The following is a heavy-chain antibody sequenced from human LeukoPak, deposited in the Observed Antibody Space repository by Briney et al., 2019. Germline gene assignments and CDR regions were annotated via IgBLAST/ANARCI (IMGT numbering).Heavy chain of an antibody. CDR1: GYRVMDYW. D-gene: IGHD3-10*01. Sequence: GESLKTSCKASGYRVMDYWIGLVRQTPGKGVEWMGIIYFDDSDTRYSPPFDGQVIISGDKSTATAYLQWNSLKTSDTAIYYCGKSLLGGSLHSYAYWGQGSRVTVSS. V-gene: IGHV5-51*01. J-gene: IGHJ4*02. CDR3: GKSLLGGSLHSYAY. CDR2: IYFDDSDT.